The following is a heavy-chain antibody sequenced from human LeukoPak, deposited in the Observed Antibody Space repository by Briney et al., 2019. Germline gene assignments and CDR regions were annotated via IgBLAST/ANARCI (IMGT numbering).Heavy chain of an antibody. Sequence: ASVKVSCKASGYTFTSYYMHWVRQAPGHGLEWMRIINHSGGSTSYAQQFHGRVTITRDTSTRTVYMELSSLRSEDTAVYYGARVLASYGSGSSFAFDIWGQGTMVTVSS. CDR1: GYTFTSYY. CDR2: INHSGGST. V-gene: IGHV1-46*01. CDR3: ARVLASYGSGSSFAFDI. D-gene: IGHD3-10*01. J-gene: IGHJ3*02.